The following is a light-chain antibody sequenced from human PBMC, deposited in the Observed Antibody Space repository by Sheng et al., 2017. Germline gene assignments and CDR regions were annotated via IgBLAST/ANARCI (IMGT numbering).Light chain of an antibody. CDR3: QQTSSTPRT. Sequence: DIQMTQSPSSLSASVGDRVTITCRASQSISSYLNWYQQKPGKAPKVLIYGASSLQSGVPSRFSGSGSGTDFTLTISSLQPEDFATYYCQQTSSTPRTFGPRDQSRISN. CDR2: GAS. CDR1: QSISSY. J-gene: IGKJ3*01. V-gene: IGKV1-39*01.